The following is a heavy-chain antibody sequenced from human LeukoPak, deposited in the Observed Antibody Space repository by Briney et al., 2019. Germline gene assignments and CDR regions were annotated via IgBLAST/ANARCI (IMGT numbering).Heavy chain of an antibody. V-gene: IGHV3-21*01. J-gene: IGHJ6*02. CDR2: ISTGSSYI. Sequence: PGGSLRLSCAASGFTFSTYSMNWVRQAPGKGLEWVSSISTGSSYIYYADSVNGRFTISRDNAKNSLYLQMNSLGAEDTAVYYCARVLSLDYYYGLDVWGQGTTVTVSS. CDR3: ARVLSLDYYYGLDV. CDR1: GFTFSTYS.